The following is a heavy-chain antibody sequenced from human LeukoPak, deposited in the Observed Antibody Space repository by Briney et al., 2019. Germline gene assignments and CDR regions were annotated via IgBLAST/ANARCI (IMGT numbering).Heavy chain of an antibody. CDR2: IWYDGRTQ. V-gene: IGHV3-33*08. CDR3: ARGEYYHESSGYPNY. CDR1: GFTFSHDW. J-gene: IGHJ4*02. D-gene: IGHD3-22*01. Sequence: GGSLRLSCAASGFTFSHDWMSWVRQAPGKGLEWVAVIWYDGRTQFYAESVKGRFAVSRDNSKNTLYLQMNSLRAEDTAVYHCARGEYYHESSGYPNYWGQGTLVTVSS.